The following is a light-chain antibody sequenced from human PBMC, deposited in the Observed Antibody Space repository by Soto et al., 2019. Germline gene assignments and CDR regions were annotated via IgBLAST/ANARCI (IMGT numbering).Light chain of an antibody. CDR2: DAS. J-gene: IGKJ4*01. CDR1: QNVDVY. Sequence: ETVLTQSPATLSLSPGERATLSCRTSQNVDVYVAWYQQKPGQAPRLLIYDASNRAAGIPPRFSGSGPGTDFTLTISSLEPEDFAVYYCQQRKYWPPLTFGGGTKVEMK. V-gene: IGKV3D-11*02. CDR3: QQRKYWPPLT.